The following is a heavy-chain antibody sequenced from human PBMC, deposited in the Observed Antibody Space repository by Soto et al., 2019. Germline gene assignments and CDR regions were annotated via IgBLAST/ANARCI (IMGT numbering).Heavy chain of an antibody. V-gene: IGHV3-23*01. CDR2: ISGHGGDI. CDR3: AREDGGGPFAF. D-gene: IGHD2-15*01. J-gene: IGHJ4*02. Sequence: EVQLLEFGGGLVRPGGSLRLSCAASGFIFSSYAMHWVRQAPGKGLEWVSGISGHGGDIYYADSVKGRFTISRDTATSTLYLQMDSLRADDTAVYYCAREDGGGPFAFWGQGTLVTVSS. CDR1: GFIFSSYA.